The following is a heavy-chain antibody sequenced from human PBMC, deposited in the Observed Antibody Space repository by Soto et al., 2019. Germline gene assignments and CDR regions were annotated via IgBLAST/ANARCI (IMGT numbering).Heavy chain of an antibody. D-gene: IGHD3-3*01. CDR1: GYPVTAYY. J-gene: IGHJ3*02. CDR2: INPATGAA. CDR3: ARGGGVGVAGSAAFDM. Sequence: QLHLVQSGAVVKKPGASVTVSCSASGYPVTAYYMHWVRQAPGRGLEWMGGINPATGAAKYTQTFPGRVTITRDTSTSTVFMELSGLTSGDTAVFYWARGGGVGVAGSAAFDMWGQGTLVTVSS. V-gene: IGHV1-2*02.